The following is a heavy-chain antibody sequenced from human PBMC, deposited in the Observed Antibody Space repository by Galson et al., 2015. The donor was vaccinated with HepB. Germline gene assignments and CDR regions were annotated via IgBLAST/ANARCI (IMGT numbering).Heavy chain of an antibody. J-gene: IGHJ6*03. CDR3: ARVRHYDILTGYYWYYMDV. CDR2: IDWDDDK. Sequence: PALVKPTQTLTLTCTFSGFSLTTSGMCVSWIRQPPGKALEWLARIDWDDDKFYTTSLKTRLSISKDTSKSQVVLSMTNMDPVDTATYYCARVRHYDILTGYYWYYMDVWGKGTTVTVSS. D-gene: IGHD3-9*01. V-gene: IGHV2-70*17. CDR1: GFSLTTSGMC.